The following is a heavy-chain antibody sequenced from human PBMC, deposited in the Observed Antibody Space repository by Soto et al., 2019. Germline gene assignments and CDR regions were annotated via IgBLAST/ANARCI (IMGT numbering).Heavy chain of an antibody. V-gene: IGHV4-34*01. CDR3: ARLIAARSLLDY. D-gene: IGHD6-6*01. CDR1: CGSFSGYY. Sequence: SETLSLTCAVYCGSFSGYYWSWIRQPPGKGLEWIGEINHSGSTNYNPSLKSRVTISVDTSKNQFSLKLSSVTAADTAVYYCARLIAARSLLDYWGQGTLVTVSS. J-gene: IGHJ4*02. CDR2: INHSGST.